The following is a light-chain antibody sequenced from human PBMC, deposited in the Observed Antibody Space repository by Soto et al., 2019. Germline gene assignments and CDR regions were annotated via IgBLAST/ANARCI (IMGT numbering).Light chain of an antibody. CDR3: WSYATSNTRQTV. Sequence: QSALTQPASVSGSPGQSITISCTGTSSDVGGYNYVSWYQHHPGKAPKLMIYDVSNRPSGVSNRFSGSKSGNTAYLTISGLQPEYEAYYYWWSYATSNTRQTVFGTGTKVTDL. CDR2: DVS. CDR1: SSDVGGYNY. J-gene: IGLJ1*01. V-gene: IGLV2-14*03.